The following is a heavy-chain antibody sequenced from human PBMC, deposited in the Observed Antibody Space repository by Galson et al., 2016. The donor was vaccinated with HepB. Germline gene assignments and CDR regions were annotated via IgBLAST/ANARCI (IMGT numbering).Heavy chain of an antibody. CDR3: ARLRRIVTTGSWSSPSYLDY. J-gene: IGHJ4*02. V-gene: IGHV1-2*02. CDR1: GYILTGYY. Sequence: SCKASGYILTGYYVHWVRQAPGQGLEWMGWIDPRSGGTIYAENFQGRVTMTRDTSINTAYMELSRLRSADTAVYYCARLRRIVTTGSWSSPSYLDYWGQGTLVTVSS. CDR2: IDPRSGGT. D-gene: IGHD1-26*01.